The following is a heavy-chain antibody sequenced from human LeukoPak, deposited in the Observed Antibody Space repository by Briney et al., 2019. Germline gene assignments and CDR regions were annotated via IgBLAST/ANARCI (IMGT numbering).Heavy chain of an antibody. Sequence: PGGSLRLSCVASGFTFSTYAVTWVRQAPGKGLEWVSTIIGNAGSTYYADSVQARFIISRDNSKNTLFLQMTSLRAEDTAVYYCAKDPRWLPYGMDVWGQGTTVTVS. CDR1: GFTFSTYA. CDR3: AKDPRWLPYGMDV. J-gene: IGHJ6*02. V-gene: IGHV3-23*01. D-gene: IGHD5-12*01. CDR2: IIGNAGST.